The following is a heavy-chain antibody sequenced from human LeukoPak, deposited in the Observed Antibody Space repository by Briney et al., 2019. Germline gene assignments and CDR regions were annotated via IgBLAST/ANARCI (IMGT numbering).Heavy chain of an antibody. CDR2: IYYSGST. CDR3: ARTSSGSFDAFDI. D-gene: IGHD1-26*01. J-gene: IGHJ3*02. Sequence: PSETLSLTCTVSGVSISSSSYYWGWIRQPPGKGLEWIGSIYYSGSTYYNPSLKSRVTISVDTSKNQFSLKLSSVAAADTAVYYCARTSSGSFDAFDIWGQGTMVTVSS. V-gene: IGHV4-39*07. CDR1: GVSISSSSYY.